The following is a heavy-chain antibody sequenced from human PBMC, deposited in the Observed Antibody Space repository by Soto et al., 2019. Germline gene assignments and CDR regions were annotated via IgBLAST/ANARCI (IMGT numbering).Heavy chain of an antibody. CDR3: ARGGWKLFDY. J-gene: IGHJ4*02. CDR2: IYYSGST. D-gene: IGHD6-19*01. CDR1: GGSISSYY. V-gene: IGHV4-59*01. Sequence: PSATLSLTCTVSGGSISSYYWSWIRQPPGKGLEWIGYIYYSGSTNYNPSLKSRVTISVDTSKNQFSLKLSSVTAADTAVYYCARGGWKLFDYWGQGTLVTVSS.